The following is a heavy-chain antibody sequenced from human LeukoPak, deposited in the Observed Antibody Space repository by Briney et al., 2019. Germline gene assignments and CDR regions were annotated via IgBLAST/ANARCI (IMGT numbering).Heavy chain of an antibody. J-gene: IGHJ4*02. CDR1: GFTFSNYW. Sequence: QPGGSLRLSCAASGFTFSNYWMHWVRQAPGKGLVWVSRITSDGSSTNYADSVKGRFTISRDNAKNTLYLQMNSLRAEDTAIYYCARDYCSSTSCYLAGVDYWGQGTLVTVSS. V-gene: IGHV3-74*01. CDR3: ARDYCSSTSCYLAGVDY. CDR2: ITSDGSST. D-gene: IGHD2-2*01.